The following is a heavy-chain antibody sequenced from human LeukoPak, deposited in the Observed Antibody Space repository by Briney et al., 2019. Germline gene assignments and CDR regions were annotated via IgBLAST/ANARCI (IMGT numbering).Heavy chain of an antibody. D-gene: IGHD6-19*01. CDR1: GYIFTSYN. CDR2: INPSGGST. J-gene: IGHJ4*02. Sequence: ASVKVSCKASGYIFTSYNIYWVRQAPGQGLEWMGIINPSGGSTNYAQKFQGRVTMTRDTSTSTVYMELSSLRAEDTAVYYCARFAVHRRITVAGQFGLDYWGQGTLVSLSS. CDR3: ARFAVHRRITVAGQFGLDY. V-gene: IGHV1-46*01.